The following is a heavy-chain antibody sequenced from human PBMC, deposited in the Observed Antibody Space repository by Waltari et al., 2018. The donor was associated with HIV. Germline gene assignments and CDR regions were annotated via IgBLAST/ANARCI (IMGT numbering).Heavy chain of an antibody. Sequence: QLQLQESGPGLVKPSETLSLPCTVSGGSISSSSYYGGWIRQPPGKGLEWIGSIYYSGSTYYNPSLKSRVTISVDTSKNQFSLKLSSVTAADTAVYYCARDGYCSSTSCDYWGQGTLVTVSS. J-gene: IGHJ4*02. D-gene: IGHD2-2*01. CDR3: ARDGYCSSTSCDY. CDR2: IYYSGST. CDR1: GGSISSSSYY. V-gene: IGHV4-39*02.